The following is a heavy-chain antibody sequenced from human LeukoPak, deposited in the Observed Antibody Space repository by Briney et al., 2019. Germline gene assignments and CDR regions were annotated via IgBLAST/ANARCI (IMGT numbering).Heavy chain of an antibody. CDR2: TNDSGGST. Sequence: PGGSLRLSCAASGFTFSSYTMIWVRQAPGKGLEWVSGTNDSGGSTYYADSVKGRFTISRDNAKNTLYLQMNSLRVEDTAVYYCAKDRRYSSGWYTFDIWGQGTMVTVSS. J-gene: IGHJ3*02. D-gene: IGHD6-19*01. CDR1: GFTFSSYT. V-gene: IGHV3-23*01. CDR3: AKDRRYSSGWYTFDI.